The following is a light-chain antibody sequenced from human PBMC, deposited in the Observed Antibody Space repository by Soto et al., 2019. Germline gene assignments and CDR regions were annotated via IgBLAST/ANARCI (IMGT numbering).Light chain of an antibody. CDR3: TSFTSSATYV. Sequence: QSALTQPASVSGSPGQSIIISCTGTSSDVGRYNYVSWYQQHPGKAPKLIIYEVNNRPSEISNRLSGSKSANTASLTISGLQAEDEADYYCTSFTSSATYVFGTGTKLTVL. J-gene: IGLJ1*01. CDR1: SSDVGRYNY. CDR2: EVN. V-gene: IGLV2-14*01.